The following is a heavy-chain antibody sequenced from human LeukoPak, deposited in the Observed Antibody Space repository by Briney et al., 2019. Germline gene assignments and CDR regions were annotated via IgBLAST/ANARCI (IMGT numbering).Heavy chain of an antibody. Sequence: PSETLSLTCTVSGSSISSYYWSWIRQPAGKGLEWIGRIYTSGSTDYNPSLKSRVTMSVDTSKNQFSLKLSSVTAADTAVYYCASYDSSGAYFQHWGQGTLVTVSS. CDR1: GSSISSYY. D-gene: IGHD3-22*01. CDR2: IYTSGST. CDR3: ASYDSSGAYFQH. V-gene: IGHV4-4*07. J-gene: IGHJ1*01.